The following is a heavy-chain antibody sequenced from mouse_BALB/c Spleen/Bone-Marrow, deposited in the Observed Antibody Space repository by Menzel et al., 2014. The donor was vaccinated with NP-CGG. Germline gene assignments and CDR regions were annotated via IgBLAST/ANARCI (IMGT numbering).Heavy chain of an antibody. CDR3: ARRGGFYAMDY. J-gene: IGHJ4*01. CDR2: IITYYGDS. CDR1: GYTFXDYA. V-gene: IGHV1S137*01. Sequence: QVQLQQSGAELVRPVVSVNISCKGSGYTFXDYAMHCVKRSHAKSLEWLGVIITYYGDSSYNQQFKGKATMTVDKSSSTAYMELARLTSEDSAIYYCARRGGFYAMDYWGQGTSVTVSS.